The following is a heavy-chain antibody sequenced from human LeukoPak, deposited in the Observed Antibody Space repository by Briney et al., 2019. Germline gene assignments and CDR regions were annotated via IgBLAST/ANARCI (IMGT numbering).Heavy chain of an antibody. CDR3: ARDSPEAAAGLQNVYYFDY. V-gene: IGHV1-18*01. D-gene: IGHD6-13*01. Sequence: ASVKVSCKASGYTFTSYGISWVRQAPGQGLEWMGWISAYNGNTIYAQKLQGRVTMTTDTSTSTAYMELRSLRSDDTAVYYCARDSPEAAAGLQNVYYFDYWGQGTLVTVSS. CDR1: GYTFTSYG. CDR2: ISAYNGNT. J-gene: IGHJ4*02.